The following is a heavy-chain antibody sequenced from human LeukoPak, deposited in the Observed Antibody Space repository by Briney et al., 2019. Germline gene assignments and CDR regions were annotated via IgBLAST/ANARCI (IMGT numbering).Heavy chain of an antibody. V-gene: IGHV3-21*01. CDR1: GFTFSSYR. Sequence: PGGSLRLSCAASGFTFSSYRMNWVRQAPGKGLEWVSSISSSSSYIYYADSVKGRFTISRDNAKNSLYLQMNSLRAEDTAVYYCARDRGIAAHTLANYWGQGTLVTVSS. D-gene: IGHD6-6*01. J-gene: IGHJ4*02. CDR3: ARDRGIAAHTLANY. CDR2: ISSSSSYI.